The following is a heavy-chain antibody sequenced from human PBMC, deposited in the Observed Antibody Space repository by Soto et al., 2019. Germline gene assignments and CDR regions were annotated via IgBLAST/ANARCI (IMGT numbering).Heavy chain of an antibody. CDR2: IYWNDDK. J-gene: IGHJ4*02. CDR3: AHGWGLRFLDWIFDY. D-gene: IGHD3-3*01. Sequence: SGPTLVNPTQTLTLTCTFSGFSLSTSGVGVGWIRQPPGKALEWLALIYWNDDKRYSPSLKSRLTITKDTSKNQVVLTMTNMDPVDTATYYCAHGWGLRFLDWIFDYWGQGTLVTVSS. V-gene: IGHV2-5*01. CDR1: GFSLSTSGVG.